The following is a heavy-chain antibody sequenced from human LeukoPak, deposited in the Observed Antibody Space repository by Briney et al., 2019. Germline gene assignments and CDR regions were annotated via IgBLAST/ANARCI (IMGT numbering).Heavy chain of an antibody. Sequence: GGSLRLSCAASGFTFSSYVMHWVRQAPGKGLEWVAIISYDGSNEYYADSVKGRFTISRDNSKNTLYLQMNSLRAADTAVYYCAKDLTYYYDSSGSFGSDWGQGTLVTVSS. CDR2: ISYDGSNE. V-gene: IGHV3-30*04. J-gene: IGHJ4*02. D-gene: IGHD3-22*01. CDR3: AKDLTYYYDSSGSFGSD. CDR1: GFTFSSYV.